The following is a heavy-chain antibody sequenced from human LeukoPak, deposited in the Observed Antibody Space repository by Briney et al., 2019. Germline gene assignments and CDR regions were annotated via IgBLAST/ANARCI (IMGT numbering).Heavy chain of an antibody. D-gene: IGHD3-22*01. J-gene: IGHJ4*02. CDR2: IYTSGTT. CDR3: AGDPPGGNVVFNY. CDR1: GDSISSYY. Sequence: SETLSLTCTVSGDSISSYYWNWIRQPAGKGLEWIGRIYTSGTTNYNPSLKSRVTMSVDTSKNQFSLNLSSVTAADTAVYYCAGDPPGGNVVFNYGAQGTLATVSS. V-gene: IGHV4-4*07.